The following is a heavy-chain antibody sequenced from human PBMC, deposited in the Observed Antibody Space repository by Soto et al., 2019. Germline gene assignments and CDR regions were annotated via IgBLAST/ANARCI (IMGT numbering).Heavy chain of an antibody. V-gene: IGHV1-3*01. CDR2: INAGNGNT. CDR3: ARSSSGTPPDAFDI. D-gene: IGHD6-19*01. Sequence: ASVKVSCKASGYTFTRYAMHWVRQAPGQRLEWMGWINAGNGNTKYSQKFQGRVTITRDTSASTAYMELSSLRSEDTAVYYCARSSSGTPPDAFDIWGQGTMVTVS. J-gene: IGHJ3*02. CDR1: GYTFTRYA.